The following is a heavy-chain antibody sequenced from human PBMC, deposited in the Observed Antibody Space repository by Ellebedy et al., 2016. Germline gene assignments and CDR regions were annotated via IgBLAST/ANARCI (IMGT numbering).Heavy chain of an antibody. J-gene: IGHJ5*02. Sequence: SETLSLTXTVSGGSISSSSYCWGWIRQPPGKGLEWIGSIYYSGSTYYNPSLKSRVTISIDTSKNQFSLKLSSVTAADTAVYYCARHRIVVVVAATFGWFDPWGQGTLVTVSS. CDR1: GGSISSSSYC. CDR3: ARHRIVVVVAATFGWFDP. CDR2: IYYSGST. D-gene: IGHD2-15*01. V-gene: IGHV4-39*01.